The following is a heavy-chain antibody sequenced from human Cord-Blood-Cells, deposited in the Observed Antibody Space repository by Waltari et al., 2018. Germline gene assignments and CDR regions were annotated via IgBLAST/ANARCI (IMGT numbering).Heavy chain of an antibody. CDR3: ACAWSIAARPDSWYFDL. CDR2: IYYSGST. J-gene: IGHJ2*01. V-gene: IGHV4-39*01. CDR1: GGSISSSCYY. D-gene: IGHD6-6*01. Sequence: QLQLQESGPGLVKPSETLSLTCTVSGGSISSSCYYWGWIRQPPGTGLEWIGSIYYSGSTYYNPALTSRGTISVYTSKNQISLKLRSVTAADTAAYDCACAWSIAARPDSWYFDLWGRGTLVTVSS.